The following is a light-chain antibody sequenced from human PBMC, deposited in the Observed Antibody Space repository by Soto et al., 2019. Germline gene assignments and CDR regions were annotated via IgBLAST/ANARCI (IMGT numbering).Light chain of an antibody. CDR3: QKHNGAPFT. Sequence: DIQMSQSPSSLSASVGDRVIITCRASQGISDHLAWYQQKPEKVPKLLIYAASTVQSGVPSRFSGSGSGTEFTLTISSLQPEDVATYYCQKHNGAPFTFGGGTKVEIK. V-gene: IGKV1-27*01. CDR1: QGISDH. CDR2: AAS. J-gene: IGKJ4*01.